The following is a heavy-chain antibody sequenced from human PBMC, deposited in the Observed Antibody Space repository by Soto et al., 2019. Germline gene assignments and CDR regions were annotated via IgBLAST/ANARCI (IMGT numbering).Heavy chain of an antibody. J-gene: IGHJ6*02. D-gene: IGHD5-18*01. V-gene: IGHV1-69*13. CDR1: GGTFSSYA. CDR2: IIPIFGTA. CDR3: ARGTAMVSDYYYGMDV. Sequence: SVKVSCKASGGTFSSYAISWVRQAPGQGLEWMGGIIPIFGTANYAQKFQGRVTVTADESTSTAYMELSSLRSEDTAVYYCARGTAMVSDYYYGMDVWGQGTTVTVSS.